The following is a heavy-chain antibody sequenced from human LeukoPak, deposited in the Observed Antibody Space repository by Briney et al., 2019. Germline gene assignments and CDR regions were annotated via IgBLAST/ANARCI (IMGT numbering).Heavy chain of an antibody. D-gene: IGHD3-16*01. V-gene: IGHV3-73*01. CDR2: IRSKANSYAT. J-gene: IGHJ4*02. CDR1: GFTFSGSA. CDR3: AKGDYVWGSYLSY. Sequence: PPGGSLRLSCAASGFTFSGSAMHWVRQASGKGLEWVGRIRSKANSYATAYAASVKGRFTISRDDSKNTAYLQMNSLRAEDTAVYYCAKGDYVWGSYLSYWGQGTLVTVSS.